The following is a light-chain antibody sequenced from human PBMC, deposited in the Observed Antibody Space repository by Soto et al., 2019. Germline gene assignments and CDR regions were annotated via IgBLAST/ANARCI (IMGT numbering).Light chain of an antibody. Sequence: DIQMTQSPTSLSASVGDRVTITCRASQDIRNFVVWYQQKPGKAPKLLIYAASTLQSGVPSRFSGSGSGTDFTLTINSLQPEDVATYSCQKYSSVPVFGPGTKVDIK. CDR2: AAS. J-gene: IGKJ3*01. V-gene: IGKV1-27*01. CDR3: QKYSSVPV. CDR1: QDIRNF.